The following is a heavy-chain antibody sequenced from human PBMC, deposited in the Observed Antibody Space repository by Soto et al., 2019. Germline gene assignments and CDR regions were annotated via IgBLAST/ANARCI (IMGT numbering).Heavy chain of an antibody. V-gene: IGHV4-61*01. CDR2: VYYTGTT. CDR3: ASPGPAVPRDDAIDI. D-gene: IGHD6-19*01. CDR1: GASVSSGSHY. J-gene: IGHJ3*02. Sequence: QVQLQESGPGLVKPSETLSLTCTVSGASVSSGSHYWSWIRQPPGKGLEWIGYVYYTGTTKYNPSLKSRVTMSRDTSKNQFSLRLSSMTAADTAVYYCASPGPAVPRDDAIDIWGQGTMVTVSS.